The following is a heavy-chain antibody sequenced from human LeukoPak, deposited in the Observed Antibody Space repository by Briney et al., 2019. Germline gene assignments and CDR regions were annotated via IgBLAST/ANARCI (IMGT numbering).Heavy chain of an antibody. V-gene: IGHV4-59*01. Sequence: PSETLSLTCTVSGGSISSYYWSWIRQPPGKGLEWIGYIYYSGSTNYNPSLKSRVTISVDTSKNQFSLKLSSVTAADTAVYYCAREMGLRGTFDYWGQGTLVTVSS. CDR1: GGSISSYY. J-gene: IGHJ4*02. CDR3: AREMGLRGTFDY. D-gene: IGHD3-16*01. CDR2: IYYSGST.